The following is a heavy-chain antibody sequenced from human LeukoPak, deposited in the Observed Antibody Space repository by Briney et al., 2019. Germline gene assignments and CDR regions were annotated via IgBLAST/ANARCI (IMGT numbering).Heavy chain of an antibody. CDR3: AKDFSGGSGSYYNPNCFDP. J-gene: IGHJ5*02. V-gene: IGHV3-23*01. CDR2: ISGSGGST. D-gene: IGHD3-10*01. Sequence: GGSLRLSCAASGFTFRRYGMSWVRQAPGKGLEWVSAISGSGGSTYYADSVKGRFTISRDNSKNTLYLQMNSLRAEDTAVYYCAKDFSGGSGSYYNPNCFDPWGQGTLVTVSS. CDR1: GFTFRRYG.